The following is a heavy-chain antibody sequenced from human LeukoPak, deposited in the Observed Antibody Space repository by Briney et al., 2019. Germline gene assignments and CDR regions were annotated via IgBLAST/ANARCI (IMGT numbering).Heavy chain of an antibody. CDR1: GGSISSYY. CDR3: ARTDVRITIFGVVNLFDP. J-gene: IGHJ5*02. CDR2: IYTSGST. D-gene: IGHD3-3*01. Sequence: SETLSLTCTVSGGSISSYYGSWIRQPAGKGLEWIGRIYTSGSTNYNPSLKSRVTMSVDTSKNQFSLKLSSVTAADTAVYYSARTDVRITIFGVVNLFDPWGQGTLVTVSS. V-gene: IGHV4-4*07.